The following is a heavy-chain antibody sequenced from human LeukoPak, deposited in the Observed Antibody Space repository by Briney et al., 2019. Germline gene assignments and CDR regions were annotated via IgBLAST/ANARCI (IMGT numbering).Heavy chain of an antibody. CDR1: GGTFNSYA. J-gene: IGHJ4*02. CDR2: IIPIFGTA. D-gene: IGHD1-7*01. Sequence: GASVKVSCKASGGTFNSYAISWVRQAPGQGLEWMGGIIPIFGTANYAQIFQGRVTITADESTSTAYMELSSLRPEDTAVYYCARCIKLELQYYFDYWGQGTLVTVSS. CDR3: ARCIKLELQYYFDY. V-gene: IGHV1-69*13.